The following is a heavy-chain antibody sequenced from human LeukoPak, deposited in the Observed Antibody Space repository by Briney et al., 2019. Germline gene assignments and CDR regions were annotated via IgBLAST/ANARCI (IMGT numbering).Heavy chain of an antibody. CDR3: AKLYVWGSYRPYYFDY. J-gene: IGHJ4*02. V-gene: IGHV3-23*01. Sequence: GGSLRLSCAASGFTFSSYWMSWVRQAPGKGLEWVSAISGSGGSTYYADSVKGRFTISRDNSKNTLYLQMNSLRAEDTAVYYCAKLYVWGSYRPYYFDYWGQGTLVTVSS. CDR2: ISGSGGST. CDR1: GFTFSSYW. D-gene: IGHD3-16*02.